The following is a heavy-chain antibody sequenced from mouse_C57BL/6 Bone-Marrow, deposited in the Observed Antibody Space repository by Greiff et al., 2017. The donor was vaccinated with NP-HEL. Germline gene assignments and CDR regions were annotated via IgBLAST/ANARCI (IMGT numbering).Heavy chain of an antibody. Sequence: EVQLVESGPELVKPGASVKISCKASGYSFTGYYMNWVKQSPEKSLEWIGEINPSTGGTTYNQKFKAKATLTVDKSSSTAYMQLKSLTSEDSAVYYCARSNSSGYYFDYWGQGTTLTVSS. J-gene: IGHJ2*01. CDR2: INPSTGGT. D-gene: IGHD3-2*02. V-gene: IGHV1-42*01. CDR1: GYSFTGYY. CDR3: ARSNSSGYYFDY.